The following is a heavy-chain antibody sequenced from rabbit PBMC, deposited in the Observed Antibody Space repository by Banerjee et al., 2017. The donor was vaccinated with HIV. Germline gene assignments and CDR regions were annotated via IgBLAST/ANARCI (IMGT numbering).Heavy chain of an antibody. J-gene: IGHJ4*01. V-gene: IGHV1S40*01. Sequence: QSLEESGGGLVKPEGSLTLTCKTSGFDLNNYYYMCWVRQAPGKGLEWIACIYGGGSGRTYYANWAKGRFTISKTSSTTVTLQMTSLTAADTATHFCARRDYPYTNTGGNGARYFDLWGPGTLVTVS. CDR3: ARRDYPYTNTGGNGARYFDL. CDR1: GFDLNNYYY. CDR2: IYGGGSGRT. D-gene: IGHD1-1*01.